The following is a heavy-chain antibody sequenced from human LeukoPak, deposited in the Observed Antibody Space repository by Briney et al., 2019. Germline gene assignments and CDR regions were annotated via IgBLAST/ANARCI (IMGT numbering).Heavy chain of an antibody. D-gene: IGHD6-19*01. CDR2: IYYSGST. V-gene: IGHV4-59*01. Sequence: SETLSLTRTVSGGSISSYYWSWIRQPPGKGLEWIGYIYYSGSTNYNPSLKSRVTISVDTSKSQFSLKLSSVTAADTAVYYCARTGWYEASYYFDYWGQGTLVTVSS. CDR3: ARTGWYEASYYFDY. J-gene: IGHJ4*02. CDR1: GGSISSYY.